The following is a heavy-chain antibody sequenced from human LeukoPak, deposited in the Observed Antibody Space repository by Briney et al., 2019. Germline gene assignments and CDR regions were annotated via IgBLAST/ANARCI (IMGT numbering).Heavy chain of an antibody. V-gene: IGHV4-59*01. Sequence: SETLSLTCTVSGGSISSYYWSWTRQPPGKGLEWIGYIYYSGSTNYNPSLKSRVTISVDTSKNQFSLKLSSVTAADTAVYYCARSPSSSWSGAYYYGMDVWGQGTTVTVSS. CDR1: GGSISSYY. J-gene: IGHJ6*02. D-gene: IGHD6-13*01. CDR3: ARSPSSSWSGAYYYGMDV. CDR2: IYYSGST.